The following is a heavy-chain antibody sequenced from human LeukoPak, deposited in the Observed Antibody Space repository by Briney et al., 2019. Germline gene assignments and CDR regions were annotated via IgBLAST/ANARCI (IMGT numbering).Heavy chain of an antibody. V-gene: IGHV3-30*04. CDR1: GFTFSSYA. Sequence: GGSLRLSCAASGFTFSSYAMHWVRQAPGKGLEWVAVISYDGSNKYYADSVKGRFTISRDNSKNTLYLQMNSLRAEDTAVYYCARDYQQLPDAFDIWGQGTMVTVSS. CDR3: ARDYQQLPDAFDI. D-gene: IGHD6-13*01. CDR2: ISYDGSNK. J-gene: IGHJ3*02.